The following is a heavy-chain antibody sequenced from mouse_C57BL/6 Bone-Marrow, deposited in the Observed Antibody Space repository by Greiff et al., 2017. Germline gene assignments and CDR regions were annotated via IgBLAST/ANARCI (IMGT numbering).Heavy chain of an antibody. CDR3: ARGNPPFDY. CDR1: GFTFSDYY. Sequence: DVMLVESGGGLVQPGGSLKLSCAASGFTFSDYYMYWVRQTPEKRLEWVAYISNGGGSTYYPDTVKGRFTISRDNAKNTLYLQISRLQSEDTAMYYCARGNPPFDYWGQGTTLTVSS. CDR2: ISNGGGST. D-gene: IGHD2-1*01. J-gene: IGHJ2*01. V-gene: IGHV5-12*01.